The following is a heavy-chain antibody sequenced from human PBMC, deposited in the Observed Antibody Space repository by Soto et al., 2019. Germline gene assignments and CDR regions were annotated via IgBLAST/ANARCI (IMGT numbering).Heavy chain of an antibody. CDR1: GFTFSSYA. J-gene: IGHJ4*02. V-gene: IGHV3-23*01. CDR3: AKRRGAGGHFDY. CDR2: VSIGGST. D-gene: IGHD2-15*01. Sequence: GGSLRLSCAASGFTFSSYAMVWVRQGPGKGLEWVAVVSIGGSTHYADSVRGRFTISRDNSKNTLSLQMNSLTAEDTAVYFCAKRRGAGGHFDYWGQGALVTVSS.